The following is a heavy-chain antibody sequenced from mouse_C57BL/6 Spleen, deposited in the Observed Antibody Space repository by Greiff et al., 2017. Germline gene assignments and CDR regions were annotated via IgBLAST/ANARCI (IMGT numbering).Heavy chain of an antibody. V-gene: IGHV1-81*01. Sequence: VQLQQSGAELARPGASVKLSCKASGYTFTSYGISWVKQRTGQGLEWIGEIYPRSGNTYYNEKFKGKATLTVDKSSSTAYMQLSSLTSEDSAVYYCARDGSLYYAMDYWGQGTSVTVSS. D-gene: IGHD1-1*01. J-gene: IGHJ4*01. CDR3: ARDGSLYYAMDY. CDR2: IYPRSGNT. CDR1: GYTFTSYG.